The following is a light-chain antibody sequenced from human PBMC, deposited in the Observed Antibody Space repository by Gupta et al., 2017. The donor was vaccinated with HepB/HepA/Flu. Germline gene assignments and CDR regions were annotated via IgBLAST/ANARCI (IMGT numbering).Light chain of an antibody. CDR3: QSGDSSTFVV. J-gene: IGLJ2*01. CDR2: KDS. CDR1: QLGNKY. V-gene: IGLV3-1*01. Sequence: SDLMPQPPSVSAPPGQTASITCSGDQLGNKYACWYQQKPGQAPVLVIYKDSKRPAGIPERFSGSNSGNTATLTISGTQVEDEADYYCQSGDSSTFVVFGGGTKLTVL.